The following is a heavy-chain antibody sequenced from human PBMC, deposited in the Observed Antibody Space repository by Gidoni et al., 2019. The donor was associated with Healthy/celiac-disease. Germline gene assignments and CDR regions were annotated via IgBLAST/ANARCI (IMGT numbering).Heavy chain of an antibody. CDR2: IYYSGST. V-gene: IGHV4-39*01. Sequence: LEWIGSIYYSGSTYYNSSLKSRVTISVDTSKNQFSLKLTSVTTADTAVYYCARHKDYHYSFDYWGQGTLVTVSS. J-gene: IGHJ4*02. CDR3: ARHKDYHYSFDY. D-gene: IGHD4-17*01.